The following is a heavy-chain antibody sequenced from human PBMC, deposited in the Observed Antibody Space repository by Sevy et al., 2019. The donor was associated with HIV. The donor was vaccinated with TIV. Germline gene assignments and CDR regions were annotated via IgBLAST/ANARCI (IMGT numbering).Heavy chain of an antibody. V-gene: IGHV3-21*01. CDR1: GFIFNTYN. CDR3: ARSFGSGTYWDAFDI. Sequence: GGSLRLSCAASGFIFNTYNMNWVRQAPGKGLEWVSSITSNGTYIYYADSVRGRFTISRDNTKNSLFLQMNSLRAEDTAVYYCARSFGSGTYWDAFDIWGRGTLVTVSS. D-gene: IGHD3-10*01. J-gene: IGHJ3*02. CDR2: ITSNGTYI.